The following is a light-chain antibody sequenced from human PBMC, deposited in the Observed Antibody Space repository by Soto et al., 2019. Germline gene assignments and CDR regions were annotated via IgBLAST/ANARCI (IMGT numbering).Light chain of an antibody. CDR2: AVS. CDR1: QSASSSY. Sequence: EVVLTQSPGTLSLSPGESATLSCRASQSASSSYLAWYQQKPGQAPRLLIYAVSSRATGIPDRFSGSGSGTDFTLTISRLEPEDFAVYYCQYYGGSPLYTFGQGTRLEIK. CDR3: QYYGGSPLYT. V-gene: IGKV3-20*01. J-gene: IGKJ2*01.